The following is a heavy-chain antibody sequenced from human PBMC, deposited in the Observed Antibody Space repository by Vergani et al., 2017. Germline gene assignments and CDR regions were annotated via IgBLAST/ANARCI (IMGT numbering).Heavy chain of an antibody. CDR2: INPNSGGT. CDR3: ARDVAPAPYYYGMDV. Sequence: QVQLVQSGAEVKKPGASVKVSCKASGYTFTGYYMHWVRQAPGQGLEWMGWINPNSGGTNYAKKFQGRVTMTRDTSISTAYMELSRLRSEDTAVYYCARDVAPAPYYYGMDVWGQGTTVTVSS. V-gene: IGHV1-2*02. D-gene: IGHD2-21*01. J-gene: IGHJ6*02. CDR1: GYTFTGYY.